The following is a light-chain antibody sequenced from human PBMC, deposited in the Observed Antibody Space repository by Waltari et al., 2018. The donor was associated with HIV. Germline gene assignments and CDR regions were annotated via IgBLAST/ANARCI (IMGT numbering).Light chain of an antibody. CDR3: AAWDDSLSGYV. Sequence: QSVLTQPPSASGTPGQRVTISCSGSSSNIGSNYGYWYQQLPGTAPKLLIYRNNQRPSGVPDRFSGSKSGTSASLAISGLRSEDEADYYCAAWDDSLSGYVFGTGTKVTVL. V-gene: IGLV1-47*01. J-gene: IGLJ1*01. CDR1: SSNIGSNY. CDR2: RNN.